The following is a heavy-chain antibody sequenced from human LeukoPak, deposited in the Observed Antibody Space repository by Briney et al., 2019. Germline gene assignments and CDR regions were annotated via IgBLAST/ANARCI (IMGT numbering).Heavy chain of an antibody. D-gene: IGHD6-19*01. CDR2: IKQDGSEK. Sequence: HAGGSLRLFCAASGFTFSSYWMSWVRQAPGKGLEWVANIKQDGSEKYYVDSVKGRFTISRDNAKNSLYLQMNSLRAEDTAVYYCARGRYSSGWYYFDYWGQGTLVTVSS. CDR1: GFTFSSYW. CDR3: ARGRYSSGWYYFDY. V-gene: IGHV3-7*01. J-gene: IGHJ4*02.